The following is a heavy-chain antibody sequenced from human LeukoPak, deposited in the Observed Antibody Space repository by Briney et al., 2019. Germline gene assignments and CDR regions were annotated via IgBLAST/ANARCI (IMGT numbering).Heavy chain of an antibody. Sequence: PSETLSLTCTVSGYSISSGYYWGWIRQPPGKGLEWIGSIYHSGSTYYNPSLKSRVTISVDTSKNQFSLKLSSVTAADTAVYYCAREVPLSDDFWSGYSPLRTNWFDPWGQGTLVTVSS. J-gene: IGHJ5*02. CDR2: IYHSGST. D-gene: IGHD3-3*01. CDR3: AREVPLSDDFWSGYSPLRTNWFDP. V-gene: IGHV4-38-2*02. CDR1: GYSISSGYY.